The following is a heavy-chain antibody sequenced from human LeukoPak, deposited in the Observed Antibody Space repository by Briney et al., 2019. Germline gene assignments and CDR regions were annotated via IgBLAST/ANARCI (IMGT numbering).Heavy chain of an antibody. J-gene: IGHJ3*02. V-gene: IGHV3-30*18. CDR2: ISYDGTLK. CDR3: AKKRGPVGATTSGFDI. D-gene: IGHD1-26*01. Sequence: GRSLRLSCAASGFTFSDFGMHWVRQAPGKGLEWVSVISYDGTLKYYADSVKGRFTISRDDSKNTLYLQMNSLTTEDTSVYYCAKKRGPVGATTSGFDIWGQGTMVTVSS. CDR1: GFTFSDFG.